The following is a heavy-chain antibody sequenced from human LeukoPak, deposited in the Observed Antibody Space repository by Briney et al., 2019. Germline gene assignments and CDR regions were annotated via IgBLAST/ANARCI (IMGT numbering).Heavy chain of an antibody. CDR3: ANKPPYDASGYEKDY. CDR1: GFSFSSSA. J-gene: IGHJ4*02. D-gene: IGHD6-25*01. Sequence: GGSLRLSCAASGFSFSSSAMSWVRQAPGKGLEWVSGIKESGDYTYYADSVQGRFTISRDNSKNTLYLQMHSLRAEDTAIYYCANKPPYDASGYEKDYWGQGTTVTVSS. CDR2: IKESGDYT. V-gene: IGHV3-23*01.